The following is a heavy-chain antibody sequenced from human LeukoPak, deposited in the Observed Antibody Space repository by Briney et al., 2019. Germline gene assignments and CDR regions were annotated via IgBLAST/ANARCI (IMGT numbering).Heavy chain of an antibody. J-gene: IGHJ1*01. CDR1: GGSISSYY. CDR2: IYYSGST. CDR3: ASGLIPAEYFQH. Sequence: PSETLSLTCTVSGGSISSYYWSWIRQPPGKGLEWIGYIYYSGSTNYYPSLKSRVTISVDTSKNQFSLKLSSVTAADTAVYYCASGLIPAEYFQHWGQGTLVTVSS. V-gene: IGHV4-59*08. D-gene: IGHD3-16*01.